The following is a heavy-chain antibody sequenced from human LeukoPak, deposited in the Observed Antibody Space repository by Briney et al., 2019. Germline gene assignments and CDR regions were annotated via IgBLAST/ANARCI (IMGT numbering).Heavy chain of an antibody. CDR1: AFTFSTYA. J-gene: IGHJ4*02. CDR3: ATSETDRLYYFDN. CDR2: ISFGTNT. Sequence: PGGSLRLSCAASAFTFSTYAMHWVRQAPGKGLEWVAVISFGTNTKYADSVKGRVTISRDNSKNTLDLQMNSLRTEDTAVYYCATSETDRLYYFDNWGQGTLVTVSS. V-gene: IGHV3-30-3*01.